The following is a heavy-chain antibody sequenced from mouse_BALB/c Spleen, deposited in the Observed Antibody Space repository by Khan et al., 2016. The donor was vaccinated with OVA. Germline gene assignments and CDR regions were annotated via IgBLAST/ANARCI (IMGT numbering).Heavy chain of an antibody. J-gene: IGHJ2*01. CDR3: VRGGITTGYFDY. CDR1: GYTFTSYW. D-gene: IGHD1-1*01. Sequence: QMQLEESGTELARPGASVKLSCKASGYTFTSYWMQWVKQRPGQGLEWIGAIYPGDGNTRYTQKFKGKATLTADKSSSTAYMQLSSLASEDSAVYFCVRGGITTGYFDYWGQGTTRTVSS. CDR2: IYPGDGNT. V-gene: IGHV1-87*01.